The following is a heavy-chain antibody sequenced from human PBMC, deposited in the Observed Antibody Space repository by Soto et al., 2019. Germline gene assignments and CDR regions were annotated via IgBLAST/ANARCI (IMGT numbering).Heavy chain of an antibody. CDR1: GFTFNNYG. J-gene: IGHJ4*02. CDR2: ISYDGSNK. Sequence: QVHLVESGGGVVQPGRSLRLSCAASGFTFNNYGMHWARQAPGKGLEWVAFISYDGSNKYYPDSVKGRFSISRDNSKNPLYLQMNSLRAEDTAMYYCAGGKYYFDYCGQETLVTVSS. CDR3: AGGKYYFDY. V-gene: IGHV3-33*01. D-gene: IGHD1-26*01.